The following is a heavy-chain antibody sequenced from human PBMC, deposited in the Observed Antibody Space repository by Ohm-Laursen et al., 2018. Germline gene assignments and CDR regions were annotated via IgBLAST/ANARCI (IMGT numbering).Heavy chain of an antibody. CDR3: ARENWNDVLYYFDY. J-gene: IGHJ4*02. Sequence: SDTLSLTCTVSGGSISSYYWSWIRQPAGKGLEWIGHIYPSGSTNYNPSLKSRVTMSVDTSKNQFSLKLSSVTAADTAVYYCARENWNDVLYYFDYWGQGTLVTVSS. D-gene: IGHD1-1*01. V-gene: IGHV4-4*07. CDR2: IYPSGST. CDR1: GGSISSYY.